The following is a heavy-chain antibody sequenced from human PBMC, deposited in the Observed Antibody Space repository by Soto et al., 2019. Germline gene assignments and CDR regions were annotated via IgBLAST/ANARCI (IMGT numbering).Heavy chain of an antibody. Sequence: SVKVSCKASGGTFSSYAISWVRQAPGQGLEWMGGIIPIFGTANYAQMFQGRVTITAGESTSTAYMELSSLRSEDTAVYYCARDPHCSSTSCPTSGFGMDVWGQGTTVTVSS. CDR2: IIPIFGTA. D-gene: IGHD2-2*01. CDR1: GGTFSSYA. J-gene: IGHJ6*02. V-gene: IGHV1-69*13. CDR3: ARDPHCSSTSCPTSGFGMDV.